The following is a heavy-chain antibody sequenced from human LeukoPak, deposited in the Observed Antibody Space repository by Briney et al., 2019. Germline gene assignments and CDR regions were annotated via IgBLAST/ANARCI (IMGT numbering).Heavy chain of an antibody. V-gene: IGHV3-33*01. D-gene: IGHD1-26*01. Sequence: GSLTLSCPWSVFTFSRYGMHWVRPAPGKGLEWVGVIRYDGSNKYYAGSVNGRLTISRENHKNTLYLQMNSLRAEDTAVYYCARDMGNRSPGPFDYWGQGTLVTVSS. CDR2: IRYDGSNK. CDR3: ARDMGNRSPGPFDY. CDR1: VFTFSRYG. J-gene: IGHJ4*02.